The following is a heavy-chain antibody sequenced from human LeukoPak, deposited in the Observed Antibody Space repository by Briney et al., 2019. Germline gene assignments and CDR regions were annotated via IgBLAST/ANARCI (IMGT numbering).Heavy chain of an antibody. D-gene: IGHD6-13*01. J-gene: IGHJ6*03. CDR2: IYYSGST. Sequence: SETLSLTCTVSGGSISSYYWSWIRQPPGKGLEWIGSIYYSGSTNYNPSLKSRVTISVDTSKNQFSLKLSSVTAADTAVYYCARGLRYSSPYYYYYMDVWGKGTTVTVSS. CDR3: ARGLRYSSPYYYYYMDV. CDR1: GGSISSYY. V-gene: IGHV4-59*01.